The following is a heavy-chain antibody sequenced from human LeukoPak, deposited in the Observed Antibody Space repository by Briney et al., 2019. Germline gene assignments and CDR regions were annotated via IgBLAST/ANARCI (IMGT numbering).Heavy chain of an antibody. D-gene: IGHD1-26*01. CDR3: ARDWRGSYFPDF. V-gene: IGHV1-2*02. Sequence: ASVKVSCKASGYSLTDYYMHWVRQAPGQGLEWMGWINPNSGDTNYAQKFQGRVTMTRDTSISAAYMELSRLTSDDTAIYYCARDWRGSYFPDFWGQGTLVTVSS. CDR1: GYSLTDYY. J-gene: IGHJ4*02. CDR2: INPNSGDT.